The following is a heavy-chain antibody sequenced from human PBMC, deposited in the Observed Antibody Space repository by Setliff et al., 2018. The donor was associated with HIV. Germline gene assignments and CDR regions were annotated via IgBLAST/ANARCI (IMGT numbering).Heavy chain of an antibody. J-gene: IGHJ4*02. CDR3: ARGRWGGGAGAPSYYFDS. Sequence: SETLSLTCTVSGASISSGDSYWTWIRQSPGKGLEWIGFIYYSGSTYYNPSLKSRISISLDASKSQFSLWLTSVTAADTAVYYCARGRWGGGAGAPSYYFDSWGQGTLGTVSS. CDR1: GASISSGDSY. V-gene: IGHV4-30-4*01. CDR2: IYYSGST. D-gene: IGHD6-19*01.